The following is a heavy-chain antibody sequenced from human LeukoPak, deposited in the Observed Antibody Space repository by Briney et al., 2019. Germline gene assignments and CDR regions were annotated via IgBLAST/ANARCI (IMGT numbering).Heavy chain of an antibody. Sequence: GGSLRLSCAASGFTFNSDWMHWVRQAPGEGLVWVSHINGDGSTTGYADSVKGRFTISRDNAKNTLYLQMNSLRAEDTAVYYCARDFPYCSSTSCYNYWGQGTLVTVSS. J-gene: IGHJ4*02. D-gene: IGHD2-2*02. CDR3: ARDFPYCSSTSCYNY. CDR1: GFTFNSDW. V-gene: IGHV3-74*01. CDR2: INGDGSTT.